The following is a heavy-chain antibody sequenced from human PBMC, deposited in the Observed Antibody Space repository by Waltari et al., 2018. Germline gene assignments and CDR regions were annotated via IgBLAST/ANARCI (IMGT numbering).Heavy chain of an antibody. CDR2: INHSGSP. CDR3: ARGSGTLPGMDV. J-gene: IGHJ6*02. Sequence: QVQLQQWGAGLLKPSETLSLTCAVYGGSFSGYYLSWIRQPPGKGLEWIGEINHSGSPNYNPSLKSRVTISVDTSKNQFSLKLSSVTAADTAVYYCARGSGTLPGMDVWGQGTTVTVSS. CDR1: GGSFSGYY. V-gene: IGHV4-34*01.